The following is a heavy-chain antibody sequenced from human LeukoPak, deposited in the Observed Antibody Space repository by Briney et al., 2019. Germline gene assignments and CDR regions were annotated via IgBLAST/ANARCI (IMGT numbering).Heavy chain of an antibody. J-gene: IGHJ4*02. CDR3: ARILGSSPPYYFDY. CDR1: GGFSSSYY. D-gene: IGHD6-6*01. CDR2: VYTSDST. V-gene: IGHV4-4*07. Sequence: PSETLSLTCTVSGGFSSSYYWSWVRQPAGKGLEWIGRVYTSDSTNYNPSLKSRVTMSVDTSKNQFSLKLSSVTAADTAVYYCARILGSSPPYYFDYWGQGTLVTVSS.